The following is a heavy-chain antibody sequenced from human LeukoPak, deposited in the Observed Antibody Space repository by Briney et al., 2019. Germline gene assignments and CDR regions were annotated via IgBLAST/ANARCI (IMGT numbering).Heavy chain of an antibody. V-gene: IGHV3-23*01. D-gene: IGHD3-9*01. CDR2: INGGGGNSGGNT. J-gene: IGHJ4*02. CDR1: GFSFSTYG. CDR3: ATILTGYYLDY. Sequence: GGSLRLSCTASGFSFSTYGMSWVRQAPGKGLEWVSAINGGGGNSGGNTYYADSVKGRFTISRDNSKNTLYLQMNSLRAEDTAVYYCATILTGYYLDYWGQGTLVTVSS.